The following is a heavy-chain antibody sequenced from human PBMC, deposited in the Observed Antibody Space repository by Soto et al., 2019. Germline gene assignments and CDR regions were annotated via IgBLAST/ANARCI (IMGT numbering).Heavy chain of an antibody. J-gene: IGHJ3*02. V-gene: IGHV1-58*01. CDR1: GFTFTSSA. Sequence: ASVKVSCKASGFTFTSSAVQWVRQARGQRLEWIGWIVVGSGNTNYAQKFQERVTITRDMSTSTAYMELSSLRSEDTAVYYCATIVGAYDAFDIWGQGTMVTVSS. CDR2: IVVGSGNT. D-gene: IGHD1-26*01. CDR3: ATIVGAYDAFDI.